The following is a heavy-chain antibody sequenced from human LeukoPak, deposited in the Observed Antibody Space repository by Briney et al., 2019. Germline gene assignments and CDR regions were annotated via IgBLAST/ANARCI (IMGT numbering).Heavy chain of an antibody. D-gene: IGHD3-3*01. CDR1: GGTFSSYA. Sequence: SVTVSCKASGGTFSSYAISWVRQAPGQGLEWMGGIIPIFGTANYAQKFQGRVTITADESTSTAYMELSSLRSEDTAVYYCARGPYDFWSGYPLVMDVWGQGTTVTVSS. CDR2: IIPIFGTA. CDR3: ARGPYDFWSGYPLVMDV. V-gene: IGHV1-69*13. J-gene: IGHJ6*02.